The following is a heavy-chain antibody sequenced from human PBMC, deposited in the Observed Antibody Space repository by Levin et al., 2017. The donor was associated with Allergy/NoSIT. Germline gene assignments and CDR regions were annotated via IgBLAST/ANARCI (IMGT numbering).Heavy chain of an antibody. Sequence: GGSLRLSCAASGFTFGSYAMSWIRQAPGRGLEWVSTISAGAYSTYYTDSVKGRFTISRDNSKNTLYVQLNSLRAEDTAVYYCARQIGSGMYFFDYWGQGILVTVST. CDR3: ARQIGSGMYFFDY. CDR1: GFTFGSYA. CDR2: ISAGAYST. V-gene: IGHV3-23*01. D-gene: IGHD1-14*01. J-gene: IGHJ4*02.